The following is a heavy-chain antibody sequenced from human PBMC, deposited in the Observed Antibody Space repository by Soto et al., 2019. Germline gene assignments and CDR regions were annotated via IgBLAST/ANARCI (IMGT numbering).Heavy chain of an antibody. Sequence: PSETLSLTCTVSGDSISSSNYFWGWIRQPPGKGLEWIGTIFYSGSTYYNPSLKSRVTISVDTPKNQFSLRLISVTAADTALYYCARRYGWLYFDYWGQGSLVTVSS. CDR3: ARRYGWLYFDY. D-gene: IGHD6-19*01. J-gene: IGHJ4*02. CDR2: IFYSGST. CDR1: GDSISSSNYF. V-gene: IGHV4-39*01.